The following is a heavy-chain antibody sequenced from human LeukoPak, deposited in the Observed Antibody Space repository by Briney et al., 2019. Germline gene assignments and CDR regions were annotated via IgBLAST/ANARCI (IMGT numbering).Heavy chain of an antibody. CDR3: ARGRPLDAFDI. J-gene: IGHJ3*02. CDR2: IYYSGST. CDR1: GGSISSYY. Sequence: SETLPLTCTVSGGSISSYYWSWIRQPPGKGLEWIGYIYYSGSTNYNPSLKSRVTISVDTSKNQFSLKLSSVTAADTAVYYCARGRPLDAFDIWGQGTMVTVSS. V-gene: IGHV4-59*01.